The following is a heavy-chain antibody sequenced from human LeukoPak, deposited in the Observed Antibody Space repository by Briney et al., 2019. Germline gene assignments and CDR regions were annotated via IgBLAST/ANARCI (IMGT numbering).Heavy chain of an antibody. D-gene: IGHD3-22*01. CDR1: GASISSYY. Sequence: SETLSLTCTVSGASISSYYWSWIRQSPGKGLEWIGYISYSENTYYNPSLKSRVTISIGSSKNHFSLKLSSVTAADTAVYYCARYQDSSGYYYVGDYFDYWGQGTLVTVSS. CDR2: ISYSENT. CDR3: ARYQDSSGYYYVGDYFDY. J-gene: IGHJ4*02. V-gene: IGHV4-59*12.